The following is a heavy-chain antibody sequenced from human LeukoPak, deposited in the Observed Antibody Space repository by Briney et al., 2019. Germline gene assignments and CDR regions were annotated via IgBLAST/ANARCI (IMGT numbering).Heavy chain of an antibody. Sequence: SETLSLTCALYGGSFSSYSWSWTWIRQTPEKGLEWIGEIIEKGNANYNPSLKSRVTIDLDTSKKQFSLKLTSMTAADTAMYYCARGYYPPRWYFDLWGRGTLVTVSS. D-gene: IGHD3-10*01. CDR2: IIEKGNA. CDR3: ARGYYPPRWYFDL. V-gene: IGHV4-34*01. J-gene: IGHJ2*01. CDR1: GGSFSSYS.